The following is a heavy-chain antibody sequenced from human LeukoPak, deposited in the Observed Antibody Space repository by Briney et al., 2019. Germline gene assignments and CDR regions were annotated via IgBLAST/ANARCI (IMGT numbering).Heavy chain of an antibody. J-gene: IGHJ4*02. V-gene: IGHV1-8*01. CDR2: MNPNSGNT. D-gene: IGHD6-13*01. Sequence: ASVKVSCKASGYTFTSYDINWVRQATGQGLEWMGWMNPNSGNTGYAQNFQGRFSMTSNTSISTAYMELSSLRSEDTAVYYCARGLRREQQLLRAFDDWGQGTLVTVSS. CDR3: ARGLRREQQLLRAFDD. CDR1: GYTFTSYD.